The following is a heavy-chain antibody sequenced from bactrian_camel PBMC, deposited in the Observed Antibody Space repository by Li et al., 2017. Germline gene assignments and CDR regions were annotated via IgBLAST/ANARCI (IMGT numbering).Heavy chain of an antibody. CDR3: AADGCGNWFQGRYKY. V-gene: IGHV3S54*01. CDR2: VYIGVDTTYNT. J-gene: IGHJ4*01. Sequence: QVQLVESGGGSVQAGGSLRLSCAVSGYTYSITSMGWFRQAPGKEREGVACVYIGVDTTYNTYYTDSVKGRFTVSQDNAKNTLYLQMNSLKPEDTAMYYCAADGCGNWFQGRYKYWGQGTQVTVS. CDR1: GYTYSITS. D-gene: IGHD3*01.